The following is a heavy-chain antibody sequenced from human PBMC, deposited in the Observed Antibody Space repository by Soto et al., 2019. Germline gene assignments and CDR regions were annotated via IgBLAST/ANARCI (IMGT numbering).Heavy chain of an antibody. D-gene: IGHD3-22*01. CDR3: ARVLYYYDNSGLAF. CDR2: INIYGGGT. Sequence: QIHLEQSEPEVKKPGASVKVSCKASGYTFTSYGISWVRLAPGHGLEWMGWINIYGGGTNYAQKYQDRVTMTRDTSTNTVYLEMRSLTSDDTAIYYCARVLYYYDNSGLAFWGQGTLLTVSS. CDR1: GYTFTSYG. J-gene: IGHJ4*02. V-gene: IGHV1-18*01.